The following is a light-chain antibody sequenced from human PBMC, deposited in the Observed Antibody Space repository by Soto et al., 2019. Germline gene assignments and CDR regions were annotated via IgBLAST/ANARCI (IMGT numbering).Light chain of an antibody. Sequence: QSVLTQPPSVSEAPRQRVTISCSGSSSNIGNNAVNWYQQLPGQAPKIVIYYDDLLTSGVSDRFSGSKSGISASLAISDLQFDDEADYYCAAWDDSLNAYVFGPGTKVTVL. CDR1: SSNIGNNA. J-gene: IGLJ1*01. CDR2: YDD. CDR3: AAWDDSLNAYV. V-gene: IGLV1-36*01.